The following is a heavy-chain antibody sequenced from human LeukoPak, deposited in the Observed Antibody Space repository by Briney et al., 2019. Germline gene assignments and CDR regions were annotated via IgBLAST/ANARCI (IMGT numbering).Heavy chain of an antibody. CDR3: ARVHEDYYMDV. Sequence: GGSLRLSCEASGFTFSSYNMNWVRQAPGKGLEWVSYIRSSSTSMYYADSVKGRFTISRDNAKNSLYLQMNSLRAEDTAVYYCARVHEDYYMDVWGKGTTVTVSS. V-gene: IGHV3-48*04. J-gene: IGHJ6*03. CDR2: IRSSSTSM. CDR1: GFTFSSYN.